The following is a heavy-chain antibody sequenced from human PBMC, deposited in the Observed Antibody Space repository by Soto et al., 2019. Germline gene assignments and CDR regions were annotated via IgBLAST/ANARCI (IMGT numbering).Heavy chain of an antibody. CDR3: ARQTRYCSGGSGYRTLGPGLYNGFDP. D-gene: IGHD2-15*01. J-gene: IGHJ5*02. CDR1: GGTFSSYA. V-gene: IGHV1-69*01. CDR2: IFPIFGTA. Sequence: QVQLVQSGAEVKKPGSSVKVSCKASGGTFSSYAISWVRQAPGQGLEWMGGIFPIFGTAYYAQQFQGRVTVTADESTGTAYMERSSLRSEDTAVYYCARQTRYCSGGSGYRTLGPGLYNGFDPWGQGTLVTVSS.